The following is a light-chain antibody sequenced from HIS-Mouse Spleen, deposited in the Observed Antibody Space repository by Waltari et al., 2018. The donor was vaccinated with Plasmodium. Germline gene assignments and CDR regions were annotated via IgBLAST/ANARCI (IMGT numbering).Light chain of an antibody. Sequence: QSALTQPPSASGSPGQSVTISCTGPSSDVGGYNYVSWYQQHPAQAPKLMIYEVSKRPSGVPDRFSGSKSGNTASLTVSGLQAEDEADYYCSSYAGSNNLVFGGGTKLTVL. J-gene: IGLJ2*01. CDR1: SSDVGGYNY. V-gene: IGLV2-8*01. CDR2: EVS. CDR3: SSYAGSNNLV.